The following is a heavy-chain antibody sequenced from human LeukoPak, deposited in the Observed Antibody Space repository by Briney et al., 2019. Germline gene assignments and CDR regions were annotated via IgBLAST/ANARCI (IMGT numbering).Heavy chain of an antibody. CDR2: IYYSGST. J-gene: IGHJ5*02. CDR3: ARLVPGSSSWGWFDP. Sequence: PSETLSLTCTVSGGSISSYYWSWIRQPPGKGLEWTGYIYYSGSTNYNPSLKSRVTISVDTSKNQFSLKLSSVTAADTAVYYCARLVPGSSSWGWFDPWGQGTLVTVSS. D-gene: IGHD6-13*01. CDR1: GGSISSYY. V-gene: IGHV4-59*08.